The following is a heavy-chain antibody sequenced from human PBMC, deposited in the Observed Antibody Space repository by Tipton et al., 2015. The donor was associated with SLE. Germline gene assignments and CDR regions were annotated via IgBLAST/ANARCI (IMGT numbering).Heavy chain of an antibody. Sequence: SLRLSCAASGFTLRNYAMSWVRQAPGKGLEWVSYISGGGGSTYYADSVKGRFTISRDNSKNTLYLQMNSLRAEDTAVYYCARDRSPGVALDYWGQGTLVTVSS. V-gene: IGHV3-23*01. CDR1: GFTLRNYA. D-gene: IGHD2-15*01. CDR2: ISGGGGST. J-gene: IGHJ4*02. CDR3: ARDRSPGVALDY.